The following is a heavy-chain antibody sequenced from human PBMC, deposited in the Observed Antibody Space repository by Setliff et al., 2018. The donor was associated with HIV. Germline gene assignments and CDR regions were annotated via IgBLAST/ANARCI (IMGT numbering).Heavy chain of an antibody. V-gene: IGHV4-39*01. CDR2: IYHTGRT. J-gene: IGHJ5*02. Sequence: SETLSLTCSVPGGSIDNNKYYWTWIRQPPGKGLEWTGSIYHTGRTYYKRSLESRLTISIDTSKNQFSLTLTSVTSADTAMYYCASRIYYYDESRVLREEGFVPWGQGTLVTV. D-gene: IGHD3-22*01. CDR1: GGSIDNNKYY. CDR3: ASRIYYYDESRVLREEGFVP.